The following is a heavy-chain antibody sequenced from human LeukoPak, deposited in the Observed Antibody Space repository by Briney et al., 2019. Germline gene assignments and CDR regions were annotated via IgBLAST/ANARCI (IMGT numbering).Heavy chain of an antibody. CDR2: INPNSGGT. CDR3: ARDREYQVLGALDY. CDR1: GYTFTGYY. J-gene: IGHJ4*02. Sequence: ASVKVSCKASGYTFTGYYMHWVRQAPGQGLEWMGWINPNSGGTNYAQKFQGRVTMTRDTSISTACMELSRLRSDDTAVYYCARDREYQVLGALDYWGQGTLVTVSS. D-gene: IGHD2-2*01. V-gene: IGHV1-2*02.